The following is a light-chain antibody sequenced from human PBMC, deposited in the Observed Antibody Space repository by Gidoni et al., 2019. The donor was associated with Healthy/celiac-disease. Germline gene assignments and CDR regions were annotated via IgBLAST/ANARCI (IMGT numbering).Light chain of an antibody. CDR1: QSVSSY. CDR3: QQRSNWSRST. CDR2: DAS. V-gene: IGKV3-11*01. J-gene: IGKJ4*01. Sequence: EIVLTQSPATLSLSPGERATLSCRASQSVSSYLAWYQQKPGQAPRLLIYDASNRATGIPARFSGSGSGTDFTLTISSLEPEDFAVYYCQQRSNWSRSTFGGGTKVEIQ.